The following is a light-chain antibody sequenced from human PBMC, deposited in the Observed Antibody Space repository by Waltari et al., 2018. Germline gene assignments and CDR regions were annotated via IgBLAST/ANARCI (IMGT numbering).Light chain of an antibody. CDR2: DAS. Sequence: EIVSTQSPATLSLSPGERATLSCRASQSVSSYLAWYQQKPGQAPRLLIYDASNRATGIPARFSGSGSGTDFTLTISSLEPEDFAVYYCQHRGTFGQGTRVEIK. CDR3: QHRGT. CDR1: QSVSSY. V-gene: IGKV3-11*01. J-gene: IGKJ1*01.